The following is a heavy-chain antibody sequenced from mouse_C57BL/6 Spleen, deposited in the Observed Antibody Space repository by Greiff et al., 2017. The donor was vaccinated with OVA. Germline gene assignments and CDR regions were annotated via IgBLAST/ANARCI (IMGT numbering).Heavy chain of an antibody. CDR1: GYTFTSYW. CDR3: ARETAQATNYAMDY. CDR2: IYPSDSET. D-gene: IGHD3-2*02. Sequence: QVQLQQPGAELVRPGSSVKLSCKASGYTFTSYWMDWVKQRPGQGLEWIGNIYPSDSETHYNQKFKDKATLTVDKSSSTAYMQLSSLTSEDSAVYYCARETAQATNYAMDYWGQGTSVTVSS. J-gene: IGHJ4*01. V-gene: IGHV1-61*01.